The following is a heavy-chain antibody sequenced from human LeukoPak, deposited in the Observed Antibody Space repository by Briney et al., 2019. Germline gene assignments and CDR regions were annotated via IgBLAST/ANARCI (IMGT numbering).Heavy chain of an antibody. D-gene: IGHD4-23*01. CDR3: ARGTGYGGNYHFDY. V-gene: IGHV3-48*03. Sequence: RPGGSLRLSCAASGFTFSSYEMNWVRQAPGKGLEWVSYISSSGSTIYYADSVKGRFTISRDNAKNSLYLQMNSLRAEDTALYYCARGTGYGGNYHFDYWGQGTLVTVSS. CDR1: GFTFSSYE. CDR2: ISSSGSTI. J-gene: IGHJ4*02.